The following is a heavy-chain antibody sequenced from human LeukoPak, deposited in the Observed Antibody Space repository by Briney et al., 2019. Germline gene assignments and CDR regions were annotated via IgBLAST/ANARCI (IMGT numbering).Heavy chain of an antibody. J-gene: IGHJ6*02. CDR2: IYYSGST. Sequence: PSETLSLTCTVSGGSISSSSYYWGWIRQPPGTGLEWIGSIYYSGSTYYNPSLKSRVTISVDTSKNQFSLKLSSVTAADTAVYYCARPSPPYYYGSGYYYYGMDVWGQGTTVTVSS. CDR3: ARPSPPYYYGSGYYYYGMDV. V-gene: IGHV4-39*01. CDR1: GGSISSSSYY. D-gene: IGHD3-10*01.